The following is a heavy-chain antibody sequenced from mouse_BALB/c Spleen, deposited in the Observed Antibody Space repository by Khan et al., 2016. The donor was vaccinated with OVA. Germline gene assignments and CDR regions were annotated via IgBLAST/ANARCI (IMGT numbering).Heavy chain of an antibody. V-gene: IGHV1-9*01. Sequence: QVQLKQSGAELMKPGASVKISCKATGYTFSSYWKEWVKQRPGHGLEWIGEILPGSGSTNYNEKFKGKATFTADTSSNTAFMQLNSLTSEDSAVYYCTRTGNYRDYFDYWGQGTTLPVSS. CDR2: ILPGSGST. CDR3: TRTGNYRDYFDY. CDR1: GYTFSSYW. J-gene: IGHJ2*01. D-gene: IGHD2-1*01.